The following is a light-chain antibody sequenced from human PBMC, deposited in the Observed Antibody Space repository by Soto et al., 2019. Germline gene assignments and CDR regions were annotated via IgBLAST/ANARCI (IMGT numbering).Light chain of an antibody. CDR1: QSVRSN. CDR3: QQYNNWPPWT. CDR2: GAS. V-gene: IGKV3-15*01. Sequence: EIVMTQCPATQSVSPGERATLSCRASQSVRSNLAWYQQKPGPAPRLRIYGASTRATGIPARFSGSGSGTEFTLTISSLQSEDFAGYYCQQYNNWPPWTFGQGTKVEI. J-gene: IGKJ1*01.